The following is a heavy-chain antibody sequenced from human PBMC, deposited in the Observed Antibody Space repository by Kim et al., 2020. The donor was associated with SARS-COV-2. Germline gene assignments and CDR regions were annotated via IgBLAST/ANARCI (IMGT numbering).Heavy chain of an antibody. D-gene: IGHD2-2*01. CDR2: IIPIFGTA. CDR1: GGTFSSYA. V-gene: IGHV1-69*13. CDR3: AREGYDIVVVPAAYGMDV. Sequence: SVKVSCKASGGTFSSYAISWVRQAPGQGLEWMGGIIPIFGTANYAQKFQGRVTITADESTSTAYMELSSLRSEDTAVYYCAREGYDIVVVPAAYGMDVWGQGTTVTVSS. J-gene: IGHJ6*02.